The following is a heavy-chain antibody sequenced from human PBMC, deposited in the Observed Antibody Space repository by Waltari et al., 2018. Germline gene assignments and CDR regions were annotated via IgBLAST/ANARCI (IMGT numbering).Heavy chain of an antibody. CDR3: ATGSGGYLDYFDY. Sequence: QVQLVQSGAEVTKPGASVKVSCKFSGYTLTELSMHWARQGPGKGLEWMGGFVPEDGETIYAQKFQGRVTMTEDTSTDTAYRELSSLRSEDTAVYYCATGSGGYLDYFDYWGQGTLVTVSS. D-gene: IGHD1-26*01. J-gene: IGHJ4*02. CDR2: FVPEDGET. CDR1: GYTLTELS. V-gene: IGHV1-24*01.